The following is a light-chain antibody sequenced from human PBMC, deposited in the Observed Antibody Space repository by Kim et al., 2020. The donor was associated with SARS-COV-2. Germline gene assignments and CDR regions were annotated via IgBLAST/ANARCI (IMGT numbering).Light chain of an antibody. CDR1: QGISNY. CDR3: QNLDSAPYT. Sequence: SASVGDTVTITCRASQGISNYLAWYQQRPRRVPNRLIYAASTLQSGVPSRFSGSGSGTDFTLTITSLQPEDVATYYCQNLDSAPYTFGQGTKLEI. J-gene: IGKJ2*01. CDR2: AAS. V-gene: IGKV1-27*01.